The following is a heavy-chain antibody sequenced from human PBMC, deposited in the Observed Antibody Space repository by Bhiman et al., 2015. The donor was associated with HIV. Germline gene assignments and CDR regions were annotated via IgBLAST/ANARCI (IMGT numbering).Heavy chain of an antibody. Sequence: QVQLVESGGGVVQPGGSLRLSCAASGFTFSSYGMHWVRQAPGKGLEWVAFIRYDGSNKYYADSVKGRFTISRDNSKNTLYLQMGSLRAEDMAVYYCARVAWSNPFLDYWGQGTLVTVSS. CDR2: IRYDGSNK. CDR1: GFTFSSYG. CDR3: ARVAWSNPFLDY. D-gene: IGHD2-15*01. V-gene: IGHV3-30*02. J-gene: IGHJ4*02.